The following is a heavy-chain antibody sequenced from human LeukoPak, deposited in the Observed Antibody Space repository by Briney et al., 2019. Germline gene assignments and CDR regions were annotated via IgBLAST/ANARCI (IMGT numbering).Heavy chain of an antibody. V-gene: IGHV3-21*01. CDR1: GFTFSSYS. CDR3: VKIVRNWFDP. CDR2: ISSGSSYI. D-gene: IGHD3-22*01. Sequence: GGSLRLSCAASGFTFSSYSMNWVRQAPGKGLEWVSSISSGSSYIYYADSVKGRFTISRDNAKNSLYLQMNSLRAEDTAVYYCVKIVRNWFDPWGQGTLVTVSS. J-gene: IGHJ5*02.